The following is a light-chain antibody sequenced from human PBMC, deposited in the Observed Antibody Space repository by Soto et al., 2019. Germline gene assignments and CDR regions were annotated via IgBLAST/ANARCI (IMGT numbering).Light chain of an antibody. J-gene: IGKJ5*01. CDR2: DAS. Sequence: ENVLTQSPGTLSLSPGERATLSCRASQSVGTYLAWYQQKPGQAPRLLIFDASKRATGIPARFSGSGSGSDFTLTISSLEPEDFAVYYCQQRNNWPPEITFGQGTRLEIK. CDR3: QQRNNWPPEIT. V-gene: IGKV3-11*01. CDR1: QSVGTY.